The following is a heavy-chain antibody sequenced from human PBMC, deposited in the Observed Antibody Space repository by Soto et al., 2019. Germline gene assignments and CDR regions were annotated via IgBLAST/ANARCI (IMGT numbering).Heavy chain of an antibody. Sequence: EPQLVESGGGLVQSGGSLRLSCEASGFTFRNHWMHWVRQGPGKGLVWVSRINGDGTSTTYADSVKGRFTISRDNADSAVYLQMNSLRAEDTAVYYCTRSGPLAFDPWGQGTLVTVSS. V-gene: IGHV3-74*01. CDR1: GFTFRNHW. CDR2: INGDGTST. D-gene: IGHD3-16*01. J-gene: IGHJ5*02. CDR3: TRSGPLAFDP.